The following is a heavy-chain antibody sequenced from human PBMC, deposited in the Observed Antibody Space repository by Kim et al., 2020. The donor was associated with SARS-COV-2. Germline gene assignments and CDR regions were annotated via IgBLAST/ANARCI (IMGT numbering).Heavy chain of an antibody. V-gene: IGHV3-21*01. CDR3: ARRCIYDSSGCLDY. J-gene: IGHJ4*02. Sequence: ADSVKGRFTITRDNAKNSLYLQMNSLRAEDTAVYYCARRCIYDSSGCLDYWGQGTLVTVSS. D-gene: IGHD3-22*01.